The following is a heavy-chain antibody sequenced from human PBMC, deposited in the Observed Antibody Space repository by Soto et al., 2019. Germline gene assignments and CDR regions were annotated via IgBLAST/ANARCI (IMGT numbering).Heavy chain of an antibody. V-gene: IGHV4-34*01. CDR3: AHHGMDV. Sequence: SETLSLTCTVSGGSISSYYWSWIRQPPGKGLEWIGEINHSGSTNYNPSLKSRVTISVDTSKNQFSLKLSSVTAADTAVYYCAHHGMDVWGQGTTVTVSS. CDR1: GGSISSYY. J-gene: IGHJ6*02. CDR2: INHSGST.